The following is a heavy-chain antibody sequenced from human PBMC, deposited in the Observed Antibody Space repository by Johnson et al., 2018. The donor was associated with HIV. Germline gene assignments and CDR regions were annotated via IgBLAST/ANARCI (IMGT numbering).Heavy chain of an antibody. Sequence: MQLVESGGGLLQPWGSLTLSCAASGFTFGSYAMSWVRQAPGKGLEWVSIISGSGGRTYYADSVKGRFTISRDNSRNTLLLQMNSLKAEDTAVYYCVKDLGLQFMEWSTAPADAFHIWGQGTMVTVSS. V-gene: IGHV3-23*04. CDR1: GFTFGSYA. CDR3: VKDLGLQFMEWSTAPADAFHI. CDR2: ISGSGGRT. D-gene: IGHD3-3*01. J-gene: IGHJ3*02.